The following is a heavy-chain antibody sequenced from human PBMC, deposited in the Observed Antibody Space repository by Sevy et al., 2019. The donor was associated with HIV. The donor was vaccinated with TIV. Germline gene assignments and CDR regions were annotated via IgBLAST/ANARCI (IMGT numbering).Heavy chain of an antibody. V-gene: IGHV4-31*03. D-gene: IGHD4-4*01. Sequence: SETLSLTCTVSGDSISSVNYFWSWIRQHPGKGLEWVGYIYYTGRTFYNPSLESRVKISRDTSRNQFSLNLSSVTAADTAVYYCAREVDVPTDSDAFDIWGQRTMVTVSS. CDR3: AREVDVPTDSDAFDI. J-gene: IGHJ3*02. CDR2: IYYTGRT. CDR1: GDSISSVNYF.